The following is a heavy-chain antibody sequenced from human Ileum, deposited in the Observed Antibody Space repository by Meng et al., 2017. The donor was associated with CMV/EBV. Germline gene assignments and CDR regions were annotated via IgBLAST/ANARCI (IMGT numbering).Heavy chain of an antibody. CDR1: GYTFTNYG. Sequence: QVQMVQSGAEVKKPRDSVKVSCRASGYTFTNYGVTWVRQAPGQGLEWMGWISGYTGNTQYSEKIQGRVTMTADTSTATAYMELTSLRSDDTAVYYCARDKSDLGREGFYYWGQGTLVTVSS. CDR2: ISGYTGNT. CDR3: ARDKSDLGREGFYY. D-gene: IGHD3-10*01. J-gene: IGHJ4*02. V-gene: IGHV1-18*01.